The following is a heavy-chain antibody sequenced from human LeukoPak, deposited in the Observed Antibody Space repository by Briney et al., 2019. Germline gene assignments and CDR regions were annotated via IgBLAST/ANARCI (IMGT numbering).Heavy chain of an antibody. CDR1: GFTFSSYW. CDR3: ARGVYTWWFDP. J-gene: IGHJ5*02. V-gene: IGHV3-74*01. Sequence: GGSLRLSCAASGFTFSSYWMHWVRQAPGKGLVWVSRINSDGSSTSYADSVKGRFTISRDNAKNTLYLQMNSLRAEDTAVYYCARGVYTWWFDPWGQGTLVTVSS. CDR2: INSDGSST. D-gene: IGHD6-6*01.